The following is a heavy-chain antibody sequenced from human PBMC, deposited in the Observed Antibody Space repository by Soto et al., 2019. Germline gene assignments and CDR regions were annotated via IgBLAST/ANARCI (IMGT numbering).Heavy chain of an antibody. J-gene: IGHJ4*02. CDR2: ISSSSSYI. D-gene: IGHD6-19*01. CDR3: ARDRRGAVAGNFDY. CDR1: GFTFSSYS. Sequence: GGSLRLSCAASGFTFSSYSMNWVRQAPGKGLEWVSSISSSSSYIYYADSVKGRFTISRDNAKNSLYLQMNSLRAEDTAVYYCARDRRGAVAGNFDYWGQGTLVTVS. V-gene: IGHV3-21*01.